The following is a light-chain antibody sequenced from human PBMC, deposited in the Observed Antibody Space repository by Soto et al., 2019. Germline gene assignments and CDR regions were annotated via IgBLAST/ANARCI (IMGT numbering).Light chain of an antibody. V-gene: IGLV2-8*01. J-gene: IGLJ3*02. Sequence: QSALTQPPSASGSPGQSVTISCTGTSSDVGAYNYVSWYQQHPGKAPKLMIYDVSKRPSGVPDRFSGSKSGNTASLTVSGLHAEDAADLYCISYAGSSIWVFGGGTKLTVL. CDR2: DVS. CDR3: ISYAGSSIWV. CDR1: SSDVGAYNY.